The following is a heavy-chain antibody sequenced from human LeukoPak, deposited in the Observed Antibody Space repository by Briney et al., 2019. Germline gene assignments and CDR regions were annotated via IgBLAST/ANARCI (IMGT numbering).Heavy chain of an antibody. D-gene: IGHD6-13*01. CDR1: GYTFTGYY. CDR3: ARLGSTAAAGTNGDY. V-gene: IGHV1-2*02. J-gene: IGHJ4*02. CDR2: INPNSGGT. Sequence: GASVKVSFKASGYTFTGYYMHWVRQAPGQGLEWMGWINPNSGGTNYAQKFQGRVTMTRDTSISKAYMELSRLRSDDTAVYYCARLGSTAAAGTNGDYWGEGTLVTVSS.